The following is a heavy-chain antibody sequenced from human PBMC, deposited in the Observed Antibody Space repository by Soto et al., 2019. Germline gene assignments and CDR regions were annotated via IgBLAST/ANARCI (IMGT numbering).Heavy chain of an antibody. Sequence: QVTLKESGPVLVKPTETLTLTCTVSGFSLSNARMGVSWIRQPPGKALEWLAHIFSNDEKSYSTSLKSRLTISKDTSNSPVVLTMTNMDPVDTATYSCARIRDDFWSGYYFDFDYWGQGTLVTVSS. V-gene: IGHV2-26*01. D-gene: IGHD3-3*01. J-gene: IGHJ4*02. CDR2: IFSNDEK. CDR3: ARIRDDFWSGYYFDFDY. CDR1: GFSLSNARMG.